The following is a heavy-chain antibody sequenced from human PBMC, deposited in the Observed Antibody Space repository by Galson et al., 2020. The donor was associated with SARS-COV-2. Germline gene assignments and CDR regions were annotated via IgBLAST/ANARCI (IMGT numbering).Heavy chain of an antibody. CDR2: IYYSGST. D-gene: IGHD7-27*01. CDR1: GGSVNSGTDY. V-gene: IGHV4-61*01. J-gene: IGHJ3*01. CDR3: ARYPLWGAHAFGV. Sequence: SETLSLTCTVAGGSVNSGTDYWSWIRQPPGKGLEWFGNIYYSGSTQYNPSLKSRVTISVDTSKKQFSLKLSSVTAADTAVYYCARYPLWGAHAFGVWGQGTLVTVSS.